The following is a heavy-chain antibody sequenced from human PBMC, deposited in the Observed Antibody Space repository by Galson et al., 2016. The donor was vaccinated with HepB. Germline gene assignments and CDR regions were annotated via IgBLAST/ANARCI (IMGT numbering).Heavy chain of an antibody. V-gene: IGHV4-31*03. CDR1: GGSISSSNYY. CDR2: IYHSGST. J-gene: IGHJ4*02. CDR3: AREGGYGSGSYYNDY. D-gene: IGHD3-10*01. Sequence: TLSLTCTVSGGSISSSNYYWSWIRQHPGKGLEWTGYIYHSGSTYYNPSLKSRVTISVDTSKNQLFLKLSSVTAAGTAVYYCAREGGYGSGSYYNDYWGQGTLVTVSS.